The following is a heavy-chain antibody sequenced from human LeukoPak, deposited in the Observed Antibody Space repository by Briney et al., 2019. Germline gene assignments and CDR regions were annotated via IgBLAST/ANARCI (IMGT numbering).Heavy chain of an antibody. CDR2: MNPNSGNT. Sequence: GASVKVSCKAPGYTFTSYDINWVRQATGQGLEWMGWMNPNSGNTGYAQKFQGRVTMTRNTSISTAYMELSSLRSEDTAVYYCARVGAYYDFWSGYYEVYYYYGMDVWGQGTTVTVSS. D-gene: IGHD3-3*01. CDR3: ARVGAYYDFWSGYYEVYYYYGMDV. CDR1: GYTFTSYD. V-gene: IGHV1-8*01. J-gene: IGHJ6*02.